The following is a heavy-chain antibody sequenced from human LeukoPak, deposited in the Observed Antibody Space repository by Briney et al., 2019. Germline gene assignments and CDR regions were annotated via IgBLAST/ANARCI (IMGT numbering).Heavy chain of an antibody. CDR2: ISSSGSTI. CDR3: ASRSSPGSPEGFDP. Sequence: LSLTCTVSGGSISSSSYYWGWIRQAPGKGLEWVSYISSSGSTIYYTDSVKGRFTISRDNARNSLYLQMNSLRAEDTAVYYCASRSSPGSPEGFDPWGQGTLVTVSS. CDR1: GGSISSSSYY. J-gene: IGHJ5*02. V-gene: IGHV3-11*01. D-gene: IGHD6-6*01.